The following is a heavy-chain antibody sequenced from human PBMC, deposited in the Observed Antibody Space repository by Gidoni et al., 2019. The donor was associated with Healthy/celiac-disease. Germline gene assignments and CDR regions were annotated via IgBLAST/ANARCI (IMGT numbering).Heavy chain of an antibody. V-gene: IGHV3-20*04. CDR3: ARVPPDFWSGYYRGYFDY. CDR2: INWNGGST. Sequence: EVQLVESGGGVVRPGGSLRLSCAASGFPFADYGMSWVRQAPGKGLVWVSGINWNGGSTGYADSVKGRFTISRDNAKNSLYLQMNSLRAEDTALYYCARVPPDFWSGYYRGYFDYWGQGTLVTVSS. J-gene: IGHJ4*02. D-gene: IGHD3-3*01. CDR1: GFPFADYG.